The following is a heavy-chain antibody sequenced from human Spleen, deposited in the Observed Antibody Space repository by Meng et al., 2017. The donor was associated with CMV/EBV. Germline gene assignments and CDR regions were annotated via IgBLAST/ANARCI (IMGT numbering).Heavy chain of an antibody. Sequence: LRLSCTVSGASISSGDYHWTWIRQPPGKGLGWIGYIYRSGITYYNPSLKSRLTMSVDTSKNQFSLRLKSVTAADTAVYYCARVADTGCFDFWGQGTLVTVSS. CDR2: IYRSGIT. CDR1: GASISSGDYH. V-gene: IGHV4-30-4*08. CDR3: ARVADTGCFDF. J-gene: IGHJ4*02. D-gene: IGHD3-10*01.